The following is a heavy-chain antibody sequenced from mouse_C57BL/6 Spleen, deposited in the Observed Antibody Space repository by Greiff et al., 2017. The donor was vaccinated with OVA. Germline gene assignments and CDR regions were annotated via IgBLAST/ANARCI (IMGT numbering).Heavy chain of an antibody. CDR1: GYTFTDYY. V-gene: IGHV1-26*01. D-gene: IGHD1-1*01. J-gene: IGHJ1*03. CDR2: INPNNGGT. Sequence: VQLQQSGPELVKPGASVKISCKASGYTFTDYYMNWVKQSHGKSLEWIGDINPNNGGTSYNQKFKGKATLTVDKSSSTAYMELRSLTSEDSAVYYCARWKSSYGYFDVWGTGTTVTVSS. CDR3: ARWKSSYGYFDV.